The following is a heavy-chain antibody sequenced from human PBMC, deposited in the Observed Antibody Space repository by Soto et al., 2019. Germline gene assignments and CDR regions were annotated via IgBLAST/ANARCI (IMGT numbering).Heavy chain of an antibody. CDR3: ARQLLLYHSGMDV. J-gene: IGHJ6*02. CDR2: ISGSGGST. D-gene: IGHD2-15*01. CDR1: GFSFSTYA. Sequence: EVQLLESGGGLAQPGGSLRLTCTASGFSFSTYAMNWVRQAPGKGLEWVSAISGSGGSTYYADSVKGRSNISGDNSRNTLFLLMNSLTAEDTAVYYRARQLLLYHSGMDVWGQGTTVIVSS. V-gene: IGHV3-23*01.